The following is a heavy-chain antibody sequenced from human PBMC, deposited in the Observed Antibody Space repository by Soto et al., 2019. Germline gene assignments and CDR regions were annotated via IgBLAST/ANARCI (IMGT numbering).Heavy chain of an antibody. D-gene: IGHD2-2*03. CDR1: GGSFSGYY. CDR2: INHSGST. J-gene: IGHJ5*02. V-gene: IGHV4-34*01. Sequence: SETLSLTCAVYGGSFSGYYWSWIRQPPGKGLEWIGEINHSGSTNYNPSLKSRVTISVDTSKNQFSLKLGSVTAADTVVYYCAGGRVVSPVDIVVVPAANGNNNWFTPGAREPWSPSPQ. CDR3: AGGRVVSPVDIVVVPAANGNNNWFTP.